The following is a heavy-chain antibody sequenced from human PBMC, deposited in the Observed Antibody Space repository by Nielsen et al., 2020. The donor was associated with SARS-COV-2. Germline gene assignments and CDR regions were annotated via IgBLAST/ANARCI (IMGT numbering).Heavy chain of an antibody. V-gene: IGHV4-34*01. Sequence: SETLSLTCAVYGGSFSGYYWSWIRQPPGKGLEWIGEINHSGSTNYNPPLKSRVTISVDTSKNQFSLKLSSVTAADTAVYYCARDMGAAAYDAFDIWGQGTMVTVSS. CDR1: GGSFSGYY. D-gene: IGHD6-13*01. J-gene: IGHJ3*02. CDR2: INHSGST. CDR3: ARDMGAAAYDAFDI.